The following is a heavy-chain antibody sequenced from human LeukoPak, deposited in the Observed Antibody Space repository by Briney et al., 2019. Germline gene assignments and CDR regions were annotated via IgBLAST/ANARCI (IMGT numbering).Heavy chain of an antibody. CDR2: INPNSGGT. CDR3: TGKYYYDSSGYYYADY. Sequence: ASVKVSCKASGYTFTGYYMHWVRQAPGQGLEWMGWINPNSGGTNYAQKFQGRVTMTRDTCISPAYMELSRLRSDDTAVYYCTGKYYYDSSGYYYADYWGQGTLVTVSS. CDR1: GYTFTGYY. D-gene: IGHD3-22*01. V-gene: IGHV1-2*02. J-gene: IGHJ4*02.